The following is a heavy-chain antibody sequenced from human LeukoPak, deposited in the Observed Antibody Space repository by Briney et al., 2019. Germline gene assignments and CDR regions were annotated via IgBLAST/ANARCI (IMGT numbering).Heavy chain of an antibody. CDR3: ARDRFHIVVAGTSFDY. J-gene: IGHJ4*02. V-gene: IGHV3-30*03. CDR1: GFTFSSYS. Sequence: GGSLRLSCAASGFTFSSYSMNWVRQAPGTGLEWVAVITYDGSNKDYAESVMGRFTISRDSSKKTVYLQMNSLRVEDTAVYYCARDRFHIVVAGTSFDYWGQGTLVTVSS. CDR2: ITYDGSNK. D-gene: IGHD6-19*01.